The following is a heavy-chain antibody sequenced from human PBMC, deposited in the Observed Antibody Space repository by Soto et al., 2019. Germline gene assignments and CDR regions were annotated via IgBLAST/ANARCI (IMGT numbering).Heavy chain of an antibody. V-gene: IGHV4-34*01. D-gene: IGHD5-12*01. Sequence: PSETLSLTCAVYGGSFSGYYWSWIRQPPGKGLEWIGEINHSGSTNYNPSLKSRVTISVDTSKNQFSLKLSSVTAADTAVYYCARGRDIVATIPFDYWGQGTLVTVSS. CDR1: GGSFSGYY. J-gene: IGHJ4*02. CDR2: INHSGST. CDR3: ARGRDIVATIPFDY.